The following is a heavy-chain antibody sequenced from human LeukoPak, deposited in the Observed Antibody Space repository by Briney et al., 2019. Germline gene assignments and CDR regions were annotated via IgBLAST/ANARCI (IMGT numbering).Heavy chain of an antibody. CDR2: ISACNGNT. Sequence: GASVKVSCKASAYTFSSYGVSWVRQAPGQGLEWMGWISACNGNTKSAQKFQGRVTMTTDTSTNTAYMELRSLRSDDTAVFYCVRDLGVDTSMIFFDYWGQGTLVTVSS. D-gene: IGHD5-18*01. J-gene: IGHJ4*02. V-gene: IGHV1-18*01. CDR1: AYTFSSYG. CDR3: VRDLGVDTSMIFFDY.